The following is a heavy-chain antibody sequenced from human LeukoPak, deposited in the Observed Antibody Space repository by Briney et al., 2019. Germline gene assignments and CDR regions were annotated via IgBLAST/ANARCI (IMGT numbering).Heavy chain of an antibody. CDR1: GFTFSSYW. J-gene: IGHJ4*02. CDR3: VRDGDTSGYTN. D-gene: IGHD3-22*01. CDR2: IKQDGSEK. Sequence: GGSLRLSCAASGFTFSSYWMHWVRQAPGKGLEWVANIKQDGSEKYYVDSVKGRFTISRDNAKNSLYLQMNSLRAEDTAVYSCVRDGDTSGYTNWGQGTLVTISS. V-gene: IGHV3-7*01.